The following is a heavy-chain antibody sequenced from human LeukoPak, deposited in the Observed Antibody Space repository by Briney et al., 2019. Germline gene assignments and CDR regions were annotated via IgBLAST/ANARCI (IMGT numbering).Heavy chain of an antibody. J-gene: IGHJ2*01. V-gene: IGHV4-38-2*02. CDR3: ARETHMYCKSNSCYGYFDL. CDR2: IYHSGST. CDR1: GYSISSGYY. Sequence: SETLSLTCTVSGYSISSGYYWGWIRQPPGKGLEWIGSIYHSGSTYYNPSLKSRVTISVDTSKNQFSLKLSSMTAADTAVYYCARETHMYCKSNSCYGYFDLWGRGTLVTVSS. D-gene: IGHD2/OR15-2a*01.